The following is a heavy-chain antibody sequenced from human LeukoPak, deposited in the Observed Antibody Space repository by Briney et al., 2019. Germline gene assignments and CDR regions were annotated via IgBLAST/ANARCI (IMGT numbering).Heavy chain of an antibody. V-gene: IGHV3-74*01. CDR1: GFTFDVYW. CDR2: INNDGSST. J-gene: IGHJ3*02. Sequence: GGSLRLSCAASGFTFDVYWIHWVRQAPGKGLVWVSHINNDGSSTSYADSVKGRFIISRDNAKKTVYLQMNSLRGEDTALYYCVRDFGAVGATNAFDIWGQGAMVTVSS. CDR3: VRDFGAVGATNAFDI. D-gene: IGHD1-26*01.